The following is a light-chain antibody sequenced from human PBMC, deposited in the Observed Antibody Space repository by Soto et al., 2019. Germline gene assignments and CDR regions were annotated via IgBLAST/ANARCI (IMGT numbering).Light chain of an antibody. CDR2: WAS. Sequence: DIVMTQSLDSLAVSLGERTTINCKSSQSVLYRSNNKNYLAWYQQKPGQPPKLLIYWASTRESGVPERFSGSGSATDFTLTISSLQAEDVAVYYCQQYYTTLALTFGGGTKVDIK. V-gene: IGKV4-1*01. J-gene: IGKJ4*01. CDR3: QQYYTTLALT. CDR1: QSVLYRSNNKNY.